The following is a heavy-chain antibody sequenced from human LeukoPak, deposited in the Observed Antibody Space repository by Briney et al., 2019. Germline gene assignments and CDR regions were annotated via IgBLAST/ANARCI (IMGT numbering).Heavy chain of an antibody. CDR2: ISAYNGNT. CDR1: GYTFTSYG. J-gene: IGHJ5*02. CDR3: ARGRGYSGYGDPPWFDP. D-gene: IGHD5-12*01. Sequence: ASVKVSCKASGYTFTSYGISWVRQAPGQGLEWMGWISAYNGNTNYAQKLQGRVTMTTDTSTSTAYMELRSLRSDDTAVYYCARGRGYSGYGDPPWFDPWGQGTLVTVSS. V-gene: IGHV1-18*01.